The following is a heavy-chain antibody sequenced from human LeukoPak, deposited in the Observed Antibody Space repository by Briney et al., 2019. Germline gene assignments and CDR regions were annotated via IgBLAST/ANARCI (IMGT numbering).Heavy chain of an antibody. CDR2: ISSSSYI. J-gene: IGHJ4*02. CDR1: GFTFSSYS. Sequence: PGGSLRLSCAASGFTFSSYSMNWVRQAPGKGLEWVSSISSSSYIYYADSVKGRFTIPRDSAKNSLYLQMNSLRAEDTAVYYCASEYYDILTGYGYWGQGTLVTVSS. CDR3: ASEYYDILTGYGY. V-gene: IGHV3-21*01. D-gene: IGHD3-9*01.